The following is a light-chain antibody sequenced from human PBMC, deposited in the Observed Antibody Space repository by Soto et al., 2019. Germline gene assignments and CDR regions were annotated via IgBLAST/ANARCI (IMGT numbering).Light chain of an antibody. CDR3: QQYGSSPYT. CDR1: QSLVNP. CDR2: GAS. J-gene: IGKJ2*01. V-gene: IGKV3-20*01. Sequence: EIVLTQSPGTLSLSPGERATLSCRASQSLVNPLAWYQHKPGQPPRLLIYGASTRATGIPDTFSGSGSGADFTLTISRLEPEDFAVYYCQQYGSSPYTFGQGTKVEI.